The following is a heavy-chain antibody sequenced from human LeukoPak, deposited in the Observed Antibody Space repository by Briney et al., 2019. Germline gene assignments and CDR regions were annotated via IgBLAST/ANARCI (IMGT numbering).Heavy chain of an antibody. V-gene: IGHV3-74*01. CDR1: GFTFSSYW. J-gene: IGHJ4*02. CDR2: INSDGSST. D-gene: IGHD3-10*01. Sequence: GGSLRLSCAASGFTFSSYWMHWVRQAPGKGLVWVSRINSDGSSTSYADSVKGRFTISRDNAKNTLYLQMNSLKTEDTAVYYCTTFETYGFDYWGQGTLVTVSS. CDR3: TTFETYGFDY.